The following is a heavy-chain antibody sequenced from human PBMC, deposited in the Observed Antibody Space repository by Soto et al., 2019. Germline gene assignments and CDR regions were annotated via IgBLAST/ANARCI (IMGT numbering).Heavy chain of an antibody. CDR1: GDSIKSNVW. CDR3: ARDAAEPGESDRFDQ. Sequence: QVQLQESGPRQVSPSGTLSLSCNVYGDSIKSNVWWSWVRQRPGKALAWIGEVFHKGITYYNPSFASRFTMSLDKSSKQCSLLMTSLSASDTAKYYCARDAAEPGESDRFDQWGQGIMVAVSS. J-gene: IGHJ5*02. CDR2: VFHKGIT. D-gene: IGHD2-15*01. V-gene: IGHV4-4*02.